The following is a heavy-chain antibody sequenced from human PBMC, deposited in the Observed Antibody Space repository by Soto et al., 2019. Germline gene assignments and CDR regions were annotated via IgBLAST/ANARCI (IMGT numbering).Heavy chain of an antibody. V-gene: IGHV5-51*01. CDR2: IYPGTSET. J-gene: IGHJ5*02. CDR1: GYNFATQW. Sequence: GESLKISCQGSGYNFATQWIGWVRQVPGEGLEWMGIIYPGTSETIYSPAFQGQVTISVDKSISTTYLQWSTLKASDTAMYYCARQPALEPVDLWGQGTLVTVSS. CDR3: ARQPALEPVDL.